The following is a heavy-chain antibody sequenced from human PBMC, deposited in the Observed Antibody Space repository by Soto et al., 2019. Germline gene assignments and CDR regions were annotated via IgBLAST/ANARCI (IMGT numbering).Heavy chain of an antibody. CDR3: ARDVWSRASGPPDS. V-gene: IGHV3-23*01. D-gene: IGHD3-10*01. Sequence: GGSLRLSCAASGFSFRTYAMGWVRQAPGKGLEWVSVMSNSGDLTYYADSVKGRFTISRDNAKNSLYLQMNSLRAEDTALYYCARDVWSRASGPPDSWGQGTLVTVSS. CDR2: MSNSGDLT. CDR1: GFSFRTYA. J-gene: IGHJ4*02.